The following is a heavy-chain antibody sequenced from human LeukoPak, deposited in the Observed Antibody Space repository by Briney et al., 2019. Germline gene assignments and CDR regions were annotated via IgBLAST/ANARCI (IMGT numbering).Heavy chain of an antibody. CDR2: ISWDGGST. Sequence: GGSLRLSCAASGFTFDDYAMHWVRQAPGKGLEWVSLISWDGGSTYYADSVKGRFTISRHNSKNSLYLQMNSLRTEDTALYYCAKDPYYYDSSGYYYPDYWGQGTLVTVSS. J-gene: IGHJ4*02. CDR1: GFTFDDYA. D-gene: IGHD3-22*01. V-gene: IGHV3-43*02. CDR3: AKDPYYYDSSGYYYPDY.